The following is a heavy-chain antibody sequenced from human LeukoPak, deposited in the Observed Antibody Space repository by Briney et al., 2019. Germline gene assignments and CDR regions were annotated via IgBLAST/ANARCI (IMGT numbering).Heavy chain of an antibody. V-gene: IGHV4-30-4*08. Sequence: SEALSLTCTVSGGSISSGDYYWSWIRQPPGKGLEWIGYIYYSGSTYYNPSLKSRVTISVDTSKNQFSLKLSSVTAADTAVYYCAKDALCSGGSCYPAGEYYYYGMDVWGQGTTVTVSS. CDR2: IYYSGST. CDR3: AKDALCSGGSCYPAGEYYYYGMDV. CDR1: GGSISSGDYY. J-gene: IGHJ6*02. D-gene: IGHD2-15*01.